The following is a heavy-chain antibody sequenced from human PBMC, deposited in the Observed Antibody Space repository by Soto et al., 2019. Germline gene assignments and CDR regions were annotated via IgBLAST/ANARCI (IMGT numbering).Heavy chain of an antibody. V-gene: IGHV3-23*01. Sequence: GGSLRRSCAVSGFTFSSYAMSWVRQAPGKGLEWVSAISGSGGSTYYAESVKGRFTICRDNSKNTLYLRMNSLRAEDTAVYYCATDRRTTVDYWGQGPLVTVSS. CDR1: GFTFSSYA. CDR3: ATDRRTTVDY. J-gene: IGHJ4*02. D-gene: IGHD1-26*01. CDR2: ISGSGGST.